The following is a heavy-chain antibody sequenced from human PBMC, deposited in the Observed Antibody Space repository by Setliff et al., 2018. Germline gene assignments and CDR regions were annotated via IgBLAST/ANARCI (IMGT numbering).Heavy chain of an antibody. Sequence: SETLSLTCSVYGESFSTYYWTWIRQPPGKGLEWIGDMHQSGRINFNPSLKSRVTMSVDPSKNHFSLKVTSVTVADTAVYYCAREGPESDSSGYMDVWGQGTTVTVSS. J-gene: IGHJ6*03. CDR3: AREGPESDSSGYMDV. V-gene: IGHV4-34*01. CDR2: MHQSGRI. D-gene: IGHD4-4*01. CDR1: GESFSTYY.